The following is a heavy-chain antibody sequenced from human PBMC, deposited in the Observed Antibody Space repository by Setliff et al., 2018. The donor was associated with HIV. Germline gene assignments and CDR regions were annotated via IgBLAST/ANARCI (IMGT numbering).Heavy chain of an antibody. J-gene: IGHJ4*02. V-gene: IGHV1-18*01. CDR2: ISAYNGNT. D-gene: IGHD6-19*01. Sequence: ASVKVSCKASGYTFTSYGISWARQAPGQGLEWMGWISAYNGNTNYAQKLQGRVTMTTDTSTSTAYMEPRSLRSDDTAVYYCARGRGIAVAGFFDYWGQGTLVTVSS. CDR3: ARGRGIAVAGFFDY. CDR1: GYTFTSYG.